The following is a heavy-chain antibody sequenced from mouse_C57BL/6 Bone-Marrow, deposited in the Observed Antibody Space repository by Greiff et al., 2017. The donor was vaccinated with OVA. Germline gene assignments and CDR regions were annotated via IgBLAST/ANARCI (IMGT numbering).Heavy chain of an antibody. CDR2: ISDGGSYT. V-gene: IGHV5-4*01. CDR3: ARDHHYSNLAY. CDR1: GFTFSSYA. J-gene: IGHJ3*01. D-gene: IGHD2-5*01. Sequence: EVNVVESGGGLVKPGGSLKLSCAASGFTFSSYAMSWVRQTPEKRLEWVATISDGGSYTYYPDNVKGRFTISRDNAKNNLYLQMSHLKSEDTAMYYCARDHHYSNLAYWGQGTLVTVSA.